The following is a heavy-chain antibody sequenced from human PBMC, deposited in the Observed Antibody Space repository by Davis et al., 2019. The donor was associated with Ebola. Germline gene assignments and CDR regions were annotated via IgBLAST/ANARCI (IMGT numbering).Heavy chain of an antibody. Sequence: GESLKISCAASGFTFSDYYMSWIRQAPGKGLEWVSYISSSGSTIYYADSVKGRFTISRDNAKNSLYLQMNSLRAEDTALYYCAKDIGRYSSSSETYYYYYGMDVWGQGTTVTVSS. D-gene: IGHD6-6*01. J-gene: IGHJ6*02. CDR2: ISSSGSTI. V-gene: IGHV3-11*01. CDR3: AKDIGRYSSSSETYYYYYGMDV. CDR1: GFTFSDYY.